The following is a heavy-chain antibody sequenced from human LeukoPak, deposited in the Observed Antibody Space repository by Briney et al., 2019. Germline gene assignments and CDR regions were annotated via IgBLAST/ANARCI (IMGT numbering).Heavy chain of an antibody. CDR3: ARVGYGSGSFDY. CDR1: CYTFTSYC. CDR2: ISAYNGNT. V-gene: IGHV1-18*01. Sequence: ASVQVTCKTSCYTFTSYCISWVRQAPGQGLERMGWISAYNGNTNYAQKLQGRVTMTTDTSTSTAYMELRSLRSDDTAVYYCARVGYGSGSFDYWGQGTLVTVSS. J-gene: IGHJ4*02. D-gene: IGHD3-10*01.